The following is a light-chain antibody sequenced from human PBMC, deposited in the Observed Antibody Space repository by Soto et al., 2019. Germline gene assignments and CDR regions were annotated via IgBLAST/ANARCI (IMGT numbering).Light chain of an antibody. CDR1: QSVNSN. Sequence: EIVMTQSPATLSVSPGERATLSCRASQSVNSNLAWYQQKPGQAPGLLIYGASTRATGIPARFSGSGSGTEFTRTISSLRSEDFAIYYCRQYNNWPRTFGQGTNVESK. CDR2: GAS. CDR3: RQYNNWPRT. V-gene: IGKV3D-15*01. J-gene: IGKJ1*01.